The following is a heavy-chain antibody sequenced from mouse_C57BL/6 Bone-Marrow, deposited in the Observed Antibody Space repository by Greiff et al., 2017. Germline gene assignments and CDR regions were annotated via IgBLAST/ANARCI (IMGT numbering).Heavy chain of an antibody. V-gene: IGHV1-66*01. CDR1: GYSFTSYY. CDR2: IYPGSGNT. CDR3: ARWGDAMDY. D-gene: IGHD2-13*01. J-gene: IGHJ4*01. Sequence: VKLVESGPELVKPGASVKISCKASGYSFTSYYIHWVKQRPGQGLEWIGWIYPGSGNTKYNEKFKGKATLTADTSSSTAYMQLSSLTSEDSAVYYCARWGDAMDYWGQGTSVTVSS.